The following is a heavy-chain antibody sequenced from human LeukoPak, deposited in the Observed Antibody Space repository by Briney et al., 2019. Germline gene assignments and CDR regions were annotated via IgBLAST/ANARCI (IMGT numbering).Heavy chain of an antibody. V-gene: IGHV4-34*01. CDR2: INHSGST. CDR3: ARGGGKRELLRT. CDR1: GGSFSGYY. D-gene: IGHD1-26*01. J-gene: IGHJ5*02. Sequence: SETLSLTCAVYGGSFSGYYWSWIRQPPGKGLEWIREINHSGSTNYNPSLKSRVTISVDTSKNQFSLKLSSVTAADTAVYYCARGGGKRELLRTWGQGTLVTVSS.